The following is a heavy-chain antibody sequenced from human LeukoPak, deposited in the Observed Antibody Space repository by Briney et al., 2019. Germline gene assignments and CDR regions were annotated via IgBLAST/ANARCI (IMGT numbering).Heavy chain of an antibody. CDR3: ARVWQDYSGVDY. V-gene: IGHV3-48*02. J-gene: IGHJ4*02. CDR2: ISTTGTTI. D-gene: IGHD2-21*01. Sequence: GGSLRLSCAASGFTFSAYHINWVRQAPGKGLEWISYISTTGTTIHYADSVKGRFAISRDNAKSSLYLRMNSLRDEDTAVYYCARVWQDYSGVDYWGQGTLVTVSS. CDR1: GFTFSAYH.